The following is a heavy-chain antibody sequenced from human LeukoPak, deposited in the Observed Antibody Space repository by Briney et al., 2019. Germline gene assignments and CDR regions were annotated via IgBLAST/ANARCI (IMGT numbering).Heavy chain of an antibody. Sequence: GGSPRLSCAASGFTFSNYGMNWVRQAPGKGLEWVSVISGSGGTTYYADSVKGRFTISRDNSKNTLYLQMNSLRAEDTAVYYCAKSGITFGGPFDYWGQGTLVTVSS. CDR2: ISGSGGTT. D-gene: IGHD3-16*01. V-gene: IGHV3-23*01. CDR1: GFTFSNYG. CDR3: AKSGITFGGPFDY. J-gene: IGHJ4*02.